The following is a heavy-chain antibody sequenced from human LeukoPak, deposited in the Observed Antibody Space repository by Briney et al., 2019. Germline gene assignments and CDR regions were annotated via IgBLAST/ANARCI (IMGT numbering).Heavy chain of an antibody. V-gene: IGHV3-74*01. Sequence: PGGSLRLSCAASGFTFSSYWMHWVRQAPGKGLVWVSRINSDGSSTSYADSVKGRFTISRDNAKNTLYLQVNSLRAEDTAVYYCARDLGSFGELLGFDYWGQGTLVTVSS. D-gene: IGHD3-10*01. CDR1: GFTFSSYW. CDR3: ARDLGSFGELLGFDY. J-gene: IGHJ4*02. CDR2: INSDGSST.